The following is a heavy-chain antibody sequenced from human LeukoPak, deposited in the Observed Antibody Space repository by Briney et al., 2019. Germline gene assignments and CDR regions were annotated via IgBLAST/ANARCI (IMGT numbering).Heavy chain of an antibody. CDR2: INQDGSEE. Sequence: GGSLRLSCAAPGFTFSIYWMSWVRQAPGKGLEWVANINQDGSEEYYVDSLKGRFTISRDNAKNSLYLQMNSLRADDTAVYYCARYCSIGSCFDYWGQGTLVTVSS. D-gene: IGHD2-15*01. CDR3: ARYCSIGSCFDY. CDR1: GFTFSIYW. V-gene: IGHV3-7*04. J-gene: IGHJ4*02.